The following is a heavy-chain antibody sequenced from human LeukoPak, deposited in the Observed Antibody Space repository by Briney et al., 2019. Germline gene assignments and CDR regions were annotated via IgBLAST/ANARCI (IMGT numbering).Heavy chain of an antibody. CDR1: GGSISSSSYY. D-gene: IGHD3-22*01. Sequence: SETLSLTCTVSGGSISSSSYYWGWIRQPPGKGLEWIGSIYYSGSTYYNPSLKSRVAISVDTSKNQFSLKLSSVTAADTAVYYCATSRYYYDSSGYYYRFDYWGQGTLVTVSS. V-gene: IGHV4-39*01. CDR3: ATSRYYYDSSGYYYRFDY. CDR2: IYYSGST. J-gene: IGHJ4*02.